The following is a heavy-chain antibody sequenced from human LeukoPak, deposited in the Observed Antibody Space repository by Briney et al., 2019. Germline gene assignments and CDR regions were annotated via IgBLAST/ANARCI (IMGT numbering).Heavy chain of an antibody. CDR2: IYYSGST. CDR3: ARYYYDSSGYYWGHYFDY. V-gene: IGHV4-31*03. Sequence: PSQTPSLTCTVSGGSVSSGGYYWSWIRQHPGKGLERIGYIYYSGSTYYNPSLKSRVTISVDTSKNQFSLKLSSVTATDTAVYYCARYYYDSSGYYWGHYFDYWGQGTLVTVSS. CDR1: GGSVSSGGYY. D-gene: IGHD3-22*01. J-gene: IGHJ4*02.